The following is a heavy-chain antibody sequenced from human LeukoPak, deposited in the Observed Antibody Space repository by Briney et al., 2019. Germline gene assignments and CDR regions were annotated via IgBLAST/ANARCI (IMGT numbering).Heavy chain of an antibody. CDR1: EFTVSSYS. V-gene: IGHV3-21*01. Sequence: PGRSLRLSCAASEFTVSSYSMKSVRQAPGKGLEWVSSISSSSSYIYYADSVKGRFTISRDNAKNSLYLQMNSLRAEDTAVYYCARSPRYCSGGSCYSGGDYWGQGTLVTVSS. CDR3: ARSPRYCSGGSCYSGGDY. CDR2: ISSSSSYI. D-gene: IGHD2-15*01. J-gene: IGHJ4*02.